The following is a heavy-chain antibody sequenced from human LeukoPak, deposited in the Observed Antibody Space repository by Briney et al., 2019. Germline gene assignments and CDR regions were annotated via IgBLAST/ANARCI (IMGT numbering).Heavy chain of an antibody. V-gene: IGHV3-33*01. CDR1: EFTFSSCG. D-gene: IGHD2/OR15-2a*01. CDR3: ARLSGYAFDI. CDR2: IWYDGSDK. Sequence: GGSLRLSCAASEFTFSSCGMHWVRQAPGKGLEWVALIWYDGSDKYYADSVKGRFTISRDNSKNTLYLQMNSLRAEDTAVYYCARLSGYAFDIWGPGTMVTVSS. J-gene: IGHJ3*02.